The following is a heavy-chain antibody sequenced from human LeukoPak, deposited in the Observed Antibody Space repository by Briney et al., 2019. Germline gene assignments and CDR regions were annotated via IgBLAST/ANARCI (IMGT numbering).Heavy chain of an antibody. V-gene: IGHV4-34*01. Sequence: SETLSLTCAVYGGSFSGYYWSWIRQPPGKGLEWIGEINHSGSTNYNPSLKSRVTISVDTPKNQFSLKLSSVTAADTAVYYCARQGIVVVTAIVDWGQGTLVTVSS. J-gene: IGHJ4*02. CDR3: ARQGIVVVTAIVD. CDR1: GGSFSGYY. CDR2: INHSGST. D-gene: IGHD2-21*02.